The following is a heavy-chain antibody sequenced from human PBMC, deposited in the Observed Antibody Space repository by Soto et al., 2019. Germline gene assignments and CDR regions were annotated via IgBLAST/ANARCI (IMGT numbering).Heavy chain of an antibody. CDR3: ARDWEQLTVRYYYYYGMDV. Sequence: QVQLVQSGAEVKKPGASVKVSCKASGYTFTSYGISWVRQAPGPGLEWMGWISAYNGNTNYAQKLQGRVTMTTDTSTSTAYMELRRLRSDDTAVYYCARDWEQLTVRYYYYYGMDVWGQGTTVTVSS. CDR2: ISAYNGNT. V-gene: IGHV1-18*01. CDR1: GYTFTSYG. D-gene: IGHD6-13*01. J-gene: IGHJ6*02.